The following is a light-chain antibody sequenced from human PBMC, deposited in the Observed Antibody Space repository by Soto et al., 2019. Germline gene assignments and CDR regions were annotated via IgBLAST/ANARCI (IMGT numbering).Light chain of an antibody. CDR1: SSDVGAYNY. CDR3: ISLANNTYV. J-gene: IGLJ1*01. Sequence: SVLTQPASMSGSPGQSITISCTGTSSDVGAYNYVSWYQHHPGKAPKLIISEVSNRPSGVSNRFSGSKSGNTASLTISGLQAEDEADYHCISLANNTYVFAIATQVTV. CDR2: EVS. V-gene: IGLV2-14*01.